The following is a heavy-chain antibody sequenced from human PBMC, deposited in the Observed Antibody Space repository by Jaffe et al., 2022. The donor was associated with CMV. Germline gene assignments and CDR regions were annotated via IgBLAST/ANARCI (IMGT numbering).Heavy chain of an antibody. J-gene: IGHJ4*02. CDR2: ITINSRYI. Sequence: EVQLVESGGGLVKPGGSLRLSCAASGFNFSRYSMNWVRQAPGRGLDWVSSITINSRYIYYADSVKGRFTISRDNAKNSLYLQMNSLRAEDTAVYYCATVGEYDYWGQGTLVTVSS. CDR1: GFNFSRYS. CDR3: ATVGEYDY. V-gene: IGHV3-21*01. D-gene: IGHD3-10*01.